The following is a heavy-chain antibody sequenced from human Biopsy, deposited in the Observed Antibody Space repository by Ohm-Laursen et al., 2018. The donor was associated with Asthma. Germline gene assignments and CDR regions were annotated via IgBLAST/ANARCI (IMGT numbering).Heavy chain of an antibody. D-gene: IGHD6-13*01. J-gene: IGHJ5*02. CDR1: GYAFIGSH. Sequence: GASVKVSCKASGYAFIGSHIHWMRQAPGHGLEWMGRINPNGGGTNYAQKFQGRVTMTRDTSISTAYMEVSRLRSDDTAVYYCARGQKSAGDRWFDPWGQGTLVIVSS. CDR2: INPNGGGT. V-gene: IGHV1-2*06. CDR3: ARGQKSAGDRWFDP.